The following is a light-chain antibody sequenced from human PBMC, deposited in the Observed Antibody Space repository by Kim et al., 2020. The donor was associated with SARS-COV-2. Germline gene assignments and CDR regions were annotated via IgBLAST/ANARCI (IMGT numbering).Light chain of an antibody. V-gene: IGLV1-40*01. CDR1: SSNIGAGYD. CDR2: GNS. CDR3: QSYDSSLSGSKG. J-gene: IGLJ2*01. Sequence: QSVLTQPPSVSGAPGQRVTISCTGSSSNIGAGYDVHWYQQLPGTAPKLLIYGNSNRPSGVPDRFSGSKSGTSASLAITGLQAEDEADYYCQSYDSSLSGSKGIGRGTRLTVL.